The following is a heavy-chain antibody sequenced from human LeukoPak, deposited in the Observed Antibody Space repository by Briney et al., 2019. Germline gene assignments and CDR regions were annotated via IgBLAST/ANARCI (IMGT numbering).Heavy chain of an antibody. D-gene: IGHD2-15*01. CDR2: IYYSGST. J-gene: IGHJ4*02. CDR1: GGSISSSSYY. CDR3: ASGSGHDQIQVGY. Sequence: SETLSLTCTVSGGSISSSSYYWGWIRQPPGKGLEWIGSIYYSGSTYYNPSLKSRVTISVDTSKNQFSLKLSSVTAAVTAVYYCASGSGHDQIQVGYWGQGTLVTVSS. V-gene: IGHV4-39*01.